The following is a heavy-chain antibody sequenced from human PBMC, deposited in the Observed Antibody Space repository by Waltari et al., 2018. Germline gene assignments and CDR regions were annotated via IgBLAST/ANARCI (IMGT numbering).Heavy chain of an antibody. J-gene: IGHJ3*02. CDR2: MSMSRIYI. Sequence: EVQLVESGGGLVKPGGSLRLSCAASGFTFSSYSMNWVRPAPGKGLEWVSSMSMSRIYIYYADSVKGRFTISRDNVKNSLYLQMNSLRAEDTAVYYCERDTRRDYGDYGPDACDIWGQGTMVTVSS. CDR1: GFTFSSYS. V-gene: IGHV3-21*01. CDR3: ERDTRRDYGDYGPDACDI. D-gene: IGHD4-17*01.